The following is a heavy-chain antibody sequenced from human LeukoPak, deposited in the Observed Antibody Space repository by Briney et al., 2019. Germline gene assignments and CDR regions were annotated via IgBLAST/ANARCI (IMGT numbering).Heavy chain of an antibody. CDR2: MNPNSGNT. J-gene: IGHJ3*02. CDR3: ARGDYGSGSGEAFDI. V-gene: IGHV1-8*02. D-gene: IGHD3-10*01. CDR1: GYTFTGYY. Sequence: ASVKVSCKASGYTFTGYYMHWVRQAPGQGLEWMGWMNPNSGNTGYAQKFQGRVTMTRNTSISTAYMELSSLRSEDTAVYYCARGDYGSGSGEAFDIWGQGTMVTVSS.